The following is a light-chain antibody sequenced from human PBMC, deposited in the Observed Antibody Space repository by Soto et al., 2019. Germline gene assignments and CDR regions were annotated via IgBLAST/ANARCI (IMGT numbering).Light chain of an antibody. CDR2: AVS. V-gene: IGLV2-8*01. J-gene: IGLJ2*01. CDR1: STDVGGYNY. CDR3: SSYAGSNNLV. Sequence: QAVVTQPPSASGSPGQSVTISCTGTSTDVGGYNYVSWYQQHPGKVPKLMIYAVSKRPSGVPDRFSGSKSGNTASLTVSGLQAEDEADYYCSSYAGSNNLVFGGGTKLTVL.